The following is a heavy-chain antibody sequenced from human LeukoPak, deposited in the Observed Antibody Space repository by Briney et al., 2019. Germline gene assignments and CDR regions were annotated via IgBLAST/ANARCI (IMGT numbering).Heavy chain of an antibody. Sequence: SETLSLTCTVSGGSTSSSSYYWGWIRQPPGKGLEWIGSIYYSGSTYYNPSLKSRVTISVDTSKNQFSLKLSSVTAADTAVYYCARYSSSWTYYFDYWGQGTLVTVSS. CDR2: IYYSGST. V-gene: IGHV4-39*01. J-gene: IGHJ4*02. CDR3: ARYSSSWTYYFDY. D-gene: IGHD6-13*01. CDR1: GGSTSSSSYY.